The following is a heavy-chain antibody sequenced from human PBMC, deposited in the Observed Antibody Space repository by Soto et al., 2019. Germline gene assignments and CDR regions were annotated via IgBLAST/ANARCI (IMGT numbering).Heavy chain of an antibody. D-gene: IGHD6-19*01. J-gene: IGHJ4*02. CDR1: GFTFSDYV. CDR2: ISSDGSTK. Sequence: QVQLVESGGGVVQPGRSLRLSCAASGFTFSDYVMHWVRQAPGKGQEWVAVISSDGSTKYYTDSMKGRFTISRDNSKDTLYLQMNNLRGGDTAVYYCARQNSGWSYYFDFWGQGTLVTVSS. V-gene: IGHV3-30-3*01. CDR3: ARQNSGWSYYFDF.